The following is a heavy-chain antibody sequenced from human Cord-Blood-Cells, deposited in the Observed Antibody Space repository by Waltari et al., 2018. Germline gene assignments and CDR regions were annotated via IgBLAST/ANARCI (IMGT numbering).Heavy chain of an antibody. D-gene: IGHD1-1*01. J-gene: IGHJ6*02. CDR1: GYTFTSYA. Sequence: QVQLVQSGAEVKKPGASVKVSCKASGYTFTSYAMHWVRPAPGQRLEWMGWINAGNGNTKYSQKFQGRVTITRDTSTSTAYMELSSLRSEDTAVYYCAREFGNWNYDYYYGMDVWGQGTTVTVSS. V-gene: IGHV1-3*01. CDR3: AREFGNWNYDYYYGMDV. CDR2: INAGNGNT.